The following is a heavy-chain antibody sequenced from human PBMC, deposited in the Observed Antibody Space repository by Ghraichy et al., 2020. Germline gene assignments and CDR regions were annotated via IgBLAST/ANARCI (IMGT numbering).Heavy chain of an antibody. Sequence: GGSLRLSCAASGSSFSSNTMDWVRQAPGKALEWVSSISNSSVYMYYADSVKGRFTISRDNAKNSLYLQMNSLRVEDTAVYYCARVGYCSGATCFPSAEYFHHWGQGTLVTVSS. CDR1: GSSFSSNT. V-gene: IGHV3-21*01. CDR3: ARVGYCSGATCFPSAEYFHH. D-gene: IGHD2-15*01. CDR2: ISNSSVYM. J-gene: IGHJ1*01.